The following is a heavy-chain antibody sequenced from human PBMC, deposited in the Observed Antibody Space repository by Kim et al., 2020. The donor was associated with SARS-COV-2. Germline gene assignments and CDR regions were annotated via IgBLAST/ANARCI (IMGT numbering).Heavy chain of an antibody. D-gene: IGHD2-2*01. V-gene: IGHV1-69*04. CDR3: ARGSGFPAAIDY. Sequence: NSAQKFQGSVTITADKSTSTAYMELSSLRSEDTAVYYCARGSGFPAAIDYWGQGTLVTVSS. J-gene: IGHJ4*02.